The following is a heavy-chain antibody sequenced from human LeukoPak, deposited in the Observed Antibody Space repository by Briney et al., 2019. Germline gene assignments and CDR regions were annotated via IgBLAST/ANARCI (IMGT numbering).Heavy chain of an antibody. Sequence: PGESLRLSCAASGFTFSSYWMSWVRQAPGKGLEWVSYISSSGSTIYYADSVKGRFTISRDNAKNSLYLQMNSLRAEDTAVYYCASSSGWYEGYYFDYWGQGTLVTVSS. CDR3: ASSSGWYEGYYFDY. CDR1: GFTFSSYW. V-gene: IGHV3-48*04. D-gene: IGHD6-19*01. CDR2: ISSSGSTI. J-gene: IGHJ4*02.